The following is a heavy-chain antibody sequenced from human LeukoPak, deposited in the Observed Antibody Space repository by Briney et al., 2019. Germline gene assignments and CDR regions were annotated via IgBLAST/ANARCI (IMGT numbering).Heavy chain of an antibody. CDR2: SSHDGGNK. CDR3: ARAYCGSPSCPFGY. V-gene: IGHV3-30*16. Sequence: PGGSLRLSCAASGFTFSSYAMHWVRQAPGKGLEGVALSSHDGGNKYYADSVKGRFTISRDNSKNTLYVQMNSLRAEDTAVYYCARAYCGSPSCPFGYWGQGTLVTVSS. J-gene: IGHJ4*02. D-gene: IGHD2-2*01. CDR1: GFTFSSYA.